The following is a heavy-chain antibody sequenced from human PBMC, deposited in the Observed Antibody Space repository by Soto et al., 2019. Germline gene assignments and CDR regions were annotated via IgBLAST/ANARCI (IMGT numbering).Heavy chain of an antibody. CDR2: INSDGSST. D-gene: IGHD3-22*01. V-gene: IGHV3-74*01. Sequence: EVQLVESGGGLVQPGGSLRLSCAVSGLTFSNYWMNWVRQAPGKGLVWVSRINSDGSSTDYADSVKGRFTISRDNARNTLYLEMHSLRAEDTGLYYCGRGGRTVVAASVDWGQGTLVTVSS. CDR1: GLTFSNYW. CDR3: GRGGRTVVAASVD. J-gene: IGHJ4*02.